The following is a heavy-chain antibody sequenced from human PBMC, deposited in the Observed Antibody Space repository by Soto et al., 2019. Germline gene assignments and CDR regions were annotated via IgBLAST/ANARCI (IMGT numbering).Heavy chain of an antibody. Sequence: EVQLVESGGGLVQPGGSLRLSCAASGFTFSSYSMNWVRQAPGKGLEWVSYISSSSSTIYYADSVKGRFTISRDKAKNSLYLQMNSLRAEDTAVYYCARGIMITFGGVIVMNAFDIWGQGTMVTVSS. CDR1: GFTFSSYS. CDR2: ISSSSSTI. CDR3: ARGIMITFGGVIVMNAFDI. J-gene: IGHJ3*02. V-gene: IGHV3-48*01. D-gene: IGHD3-16*02.